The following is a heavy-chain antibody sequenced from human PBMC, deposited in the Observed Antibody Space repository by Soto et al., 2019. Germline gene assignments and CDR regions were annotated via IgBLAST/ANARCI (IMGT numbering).Heavy chain of an antibody. CDR2: KSNDGGDK. CDR3: AKEFFDSSGFYPSLDALDI. D-gene: IGHD3-22*01. CDR1: GFTLGTYG. J-gene: IGHJ3*02. Sequence: QVQLAESGGGVVQPGRSLTITCAASGFTLGTYGMHWVRQAPGKGLEWVAVKSNDGGDKYYSDSVMGRFTISRDNSKNTLFLQMNSLRAEDTAVYFCAKEFFDSSGFYPSLDALDIWAQGTVVTVSS. V-gene: IGHV3-30*18.